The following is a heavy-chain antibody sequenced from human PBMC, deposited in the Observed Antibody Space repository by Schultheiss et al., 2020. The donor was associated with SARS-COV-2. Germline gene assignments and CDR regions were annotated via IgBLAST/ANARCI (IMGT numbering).Heavy chain of an antibody. Sequence: ASVKVSCKASGYTFTSYAMHWVRQAPGQRLEWMGWINAGNGNTKYSQKFQGRVTITRDTSASTAYMELSSLRSEDTAVYYCARKRCGGDCYSYYYYGMDVWGQGTTVTVSS. CDR3: ARKRCGGDCYSYYYYGMDV. CDR2: INAGNGNT. V-gene: IGHV1-3*01. D-gene: IGHD2-21*01. J-gene: IGHJ6*02. CDR1: GYTFTSYA.